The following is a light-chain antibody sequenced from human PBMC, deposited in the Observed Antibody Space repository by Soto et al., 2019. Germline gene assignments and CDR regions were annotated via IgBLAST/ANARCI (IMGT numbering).Light chain of an antibody. Sequence: EIVLTQSPATLSLSPGERATLSCRASQSVSSYLAWYQQKPGQAPRLLIYDASNRATGIPARFRGSGSGTGFTLTISSLELEDFEVYYCQQHSNWPSLTFGGGTKVEIK. CDR2: DAS. CDR1: QSVSSY. J-gene: IGKJ4*01. V-gene: IGKV3-11*01. CDR3: QQHSNWPSLT.